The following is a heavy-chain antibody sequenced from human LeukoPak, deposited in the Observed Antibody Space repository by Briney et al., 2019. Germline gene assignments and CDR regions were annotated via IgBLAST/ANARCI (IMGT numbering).Heavy chain of an antibody. CDR1: GGSISSYY. D-gene: IGHD3-10*01. V-gene: IGHV4-34*01. CDR3: ARSYSPLLWFGELSVHWFDP. CDR2: INHSGST. J-gene: IGHJ5*02. Sequence: SEALSLTCTVSGGSISSYYWSWIRQPPGKGLEWIGEINHSGSTNYNPSLKSRVTISVDTSKNQFSLKLSSVTAADTAVYYCARSYSPLLWFGELSVHWFDPWGQGTLVTVSS.